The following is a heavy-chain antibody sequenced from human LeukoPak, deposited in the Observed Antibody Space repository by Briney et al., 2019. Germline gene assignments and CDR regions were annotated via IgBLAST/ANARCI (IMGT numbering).Heavy chain of an antibody. CDR2: IRTKANNYAT. J-gene: IGHJ4*02. V-gene: IGHV3-73*01. CDR3: SRHEALPGDY. D-gene: IGHD2-21*02. CDR1: GFTFSGST. Sequence: GGSLKLSCAASGFTFSGSTAHCVRQASGKGLDWVGHIRTKANNYATAYAASVKGRFTISRDDSKNTAYLQMNNLKTEDTAVYYCSRHEALPGDYWGQGTLVTVSS.